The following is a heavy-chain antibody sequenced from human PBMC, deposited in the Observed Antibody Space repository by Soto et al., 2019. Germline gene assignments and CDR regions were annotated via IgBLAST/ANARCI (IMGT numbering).Heavy chain of an antibody. J-gene: IGHJ5*02. V-gene: IGHV1-69*13. Sequence: SVKVSCKASGGTFSSYAISWVRQAPGQGLEWMGGIIPIFGTANYAQKFQGRVTITADESTSTAYMELSSLRSEDTAVYYCASNSITMVRGVILPYNWFDPWGQGTLVTVSS. D-gene: IGHD3-10*01. CDR3: ASNSITMVRGVILPYNWFDP. CDR1: GGTFSSYA. CDR2: IIPIFGTA.